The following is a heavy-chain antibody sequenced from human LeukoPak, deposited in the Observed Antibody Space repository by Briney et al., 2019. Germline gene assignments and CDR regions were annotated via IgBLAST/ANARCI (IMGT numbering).Heavy chain of an antibody. V-gene: IGHV4-61*02. Sequence: SQTLSLTCTVSGGSISSGSYYWSWIRQPAGKGLEWIGRIYTSGSTNYNPSLKSRVTISVDTSKNQFSLKLSSVTAADTAVYYCARVHYYYDSSGYQEHDAFDIWGQGTMATVSS. D-gene: IGHD3-22*01. CDR2: IYTSGST. CDR1: GGSISSGSYY. J-gene: IGHJ3*02. CDR3: ARVHYYYDSSGYQEHDAFDI.